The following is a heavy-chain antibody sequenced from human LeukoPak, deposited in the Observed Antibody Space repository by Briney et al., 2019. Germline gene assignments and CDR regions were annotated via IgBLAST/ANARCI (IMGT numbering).Heavy chain of an antibody. Sequence: PGGSLRLSCAASGFTFSSYWMHWVRQAPGKGLVWVSRINSDGSSTSYADSVKGRFTISRDNAKNTLYLQMNSLRAEDTAVYYCAREGYYDYVWGGYRSFDYWGQGTLVTVSS. J-gene: IGHJ4*02. CDR3: AREGYYDYVWGGYRSFDY. D-gene: IGHD3-16*02. CDR2: INSDGSST. V-gene: IGHV3-74*01. CDR1: GFTFSSYW.